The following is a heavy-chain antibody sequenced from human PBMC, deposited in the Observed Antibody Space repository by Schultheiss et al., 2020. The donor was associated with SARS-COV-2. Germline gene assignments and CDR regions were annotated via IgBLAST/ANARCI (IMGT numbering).Heavy chain of an antibody. V-gene: IGHV4-38-2*01. CDR2: IYYSGST. Sequence: SQTLSLTCAVSGYSISSGYYWGWIRQPPGKGLEWIGSIYYSGSTYYNPSLKSRVTISVDTSKNQFSLKLSSVTAADTAVYYCARHVYCSGGSCYAAYYYYMDVWGKGTTVTVSS. J-gene: IGHJ6*03. CDR1: GYSISSGYY. D-gene: IGHD2-15*01. CDR3: ARHVYCSGGSCYAAYYYYMDV.